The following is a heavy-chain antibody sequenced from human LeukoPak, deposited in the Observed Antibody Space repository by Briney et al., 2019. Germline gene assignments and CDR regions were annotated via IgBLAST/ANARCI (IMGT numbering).Heavy chain of an antibody. CDR3: ARVIGWDEPFDL. CDR1: GFTLSNYW. J-gene: IGHJ3*01. V-gene: IGHV3-74*01. D-gene: IGHD1-26*01. CDR2: INTDGSST. Sequence: GGSLRLSCSASGFTLSNYWIHWVRHAPGKGLVWVSRINTDGSSTNYADFARGRFTVSRDSAKNTLYLQMNSLRVEDTAVYYCARVIGWDEPFDLWGQGTLVTVSS.